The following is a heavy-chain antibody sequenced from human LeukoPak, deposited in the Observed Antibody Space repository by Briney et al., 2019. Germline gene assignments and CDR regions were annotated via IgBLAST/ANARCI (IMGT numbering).Heavy chain of an antibody. CDR3: ATDVPAAAYYFDY. V-gene: IGHV3-48*01. J-gene: IGHJ4*02. Sequence: PGGSLRLSCAASGFTFSSYSMNWVRQAPGKGLEWVSYISSSSSTIYYADSVKGRFTISRDNAKNSLYLQMNSLRAEDTAVYYCATDVPAAAYYFDYWGQGTLVTVSS. CDR2: ISSSSSTI. D-gene: IGHD2-2*01. CDR1: GFTFSSYS.